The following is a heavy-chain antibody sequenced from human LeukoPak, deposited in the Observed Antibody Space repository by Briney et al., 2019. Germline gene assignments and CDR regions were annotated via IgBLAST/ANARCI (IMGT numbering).Heavy chain of an antibody. V-gene: IGHV3-15*01. D-gene: IGHD6-19*01. CDR3: TPSIAVAGSLDY. CDR2: IKSKTDGGAT. CDR1: GFTFSNVR. J-gene: IGHJ4*02. Sequence: GGSLRLSCAASGFTFSNVRMSWVRQAPGKGLEWGGRIKSKTDGGATDYAAPVKGRFTISRDDSKNTLNLQMNSMKTEATAVYYCTPSIAVAGSLDYWGQGTLVTVSS.